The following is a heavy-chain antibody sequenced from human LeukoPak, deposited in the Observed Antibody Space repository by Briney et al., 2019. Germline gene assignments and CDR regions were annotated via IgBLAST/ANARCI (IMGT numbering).Heavy chain of an antibody. CDR3: AAWTYDSSGYYYYAFDI. V-gene: IGHV3-23*01. CDR2: ISGSGGST. J-gene: IGHJ3*02. CDR1: GFTFSSYA. Sequence: GGSLRLSCAASGFTFSSYAMSWVRQAPGKGLEWVSAISGSGGSTYYADSVKGRFTISRDNSKNTLYLQMNSLRAEDTAVYYCAAWTYDSSGYYYYAFDIWGQGTMVTGSS. D-gene: IGHD3-22*01.